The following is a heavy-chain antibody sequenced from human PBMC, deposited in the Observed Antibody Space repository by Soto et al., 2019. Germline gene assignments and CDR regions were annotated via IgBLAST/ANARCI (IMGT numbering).Heavy chain of an antibody. CDR3: VRDQSVAGPTTLFDP. Sequence: GGSLRLSCAASGFTFRTYWLSWVRQVPGKGLVWVSRINSEGSSVIYVDSVKGRFTVSRDNAKNTLYLQMNNLRAEDTAVYYCVRDQSVAGPTTLFDPWGQGVLVTVSS. V-gene: IGHV3-74*01. CDR2: INSEGSSV. J-gene: IGHJ5*02. CDR1: GFTFRTYW. D-gene: IGHD6-19*01.